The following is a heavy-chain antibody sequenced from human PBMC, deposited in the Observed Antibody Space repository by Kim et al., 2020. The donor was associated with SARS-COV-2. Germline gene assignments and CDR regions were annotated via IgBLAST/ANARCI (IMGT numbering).Heavy chain of an antibody. D-gene: IGHD6-25*01. J-gene: IGHJ4*02. Sequence: GGSLRLSCAASGFTFSSYWMHWVRQVPGKGLVWIYRIKTDGSSTTYVDSVKGRFTISRDNAKSTMYLQMKSLRAEDTTVYYCARETATAGSYYFDYWGQGSLVTVSS. V-gene: IGHV3-74*01. CDR3: ARETATAGSYYFDY. CDR1: GFTFSSYW. CDR2: IKTDGSST.